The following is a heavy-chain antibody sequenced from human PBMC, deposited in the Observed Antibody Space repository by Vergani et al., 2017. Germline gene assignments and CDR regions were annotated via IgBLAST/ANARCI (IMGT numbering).Heavy chain of an antibody. J-gene: IGHJ4*02. D-gene: IGHD2-21*02. CDR3: AKDRVTGGY. Sequence: VQLVQSGAEVKKPGSSVKVSCKASGFTFSSYAMSWVRQAPGKGLEWVSAISGSGGSTYYADSVKGRFTISRDNSKNTLYLQMNSLRAEDTAVYYCAKDRVTGGYWGQGTLVTVSS. CDR1: GFTFSSYA. CDR2: ISGSGGST. V-gene: IGHV3-23*04.